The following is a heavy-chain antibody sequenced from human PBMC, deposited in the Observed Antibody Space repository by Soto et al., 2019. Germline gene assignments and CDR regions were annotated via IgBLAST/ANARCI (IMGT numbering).Heavy chain of an antibody. CDR2: ISYSGST. V-gene: IGHV4-30-4*01. J-gene: IGHJ4*02. D-gene: IGHD2-21*01. CDR3: VEIGSPATGLYFYDC. CDR1: GGSLSSGNYY. Sequence: SETLSLTCTVSGGSLSSGNYYWSWIRQPPGKGLEWIGFISYSGSTYYSTSLKSRVTISVYTSKSQFSLNLSFVTSADTAVSSCVEIGSPATGLYFYDCRERGSLGVVSA.